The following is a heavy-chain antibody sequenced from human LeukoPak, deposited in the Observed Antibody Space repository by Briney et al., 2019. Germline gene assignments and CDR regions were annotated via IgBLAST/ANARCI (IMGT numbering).Heavy chain of an antibody. D-gene: IGHD2/OR15-2a*01. Sequence: SETLSLTCTVSGGSISNYYWSWIRQPPGKELEWIGYIYDSGSTSYNPSLKSRVTISVDSSKNQFSLKLSSVTAADAAVYYCARDLELGYWGQGTLVTVS. CDR2: IYDSGST. CDR3: ARDLELGY. J-gene: IGHJ4*02. CDR1: GGSISNYY. V-gene: IGHV4-59*01.